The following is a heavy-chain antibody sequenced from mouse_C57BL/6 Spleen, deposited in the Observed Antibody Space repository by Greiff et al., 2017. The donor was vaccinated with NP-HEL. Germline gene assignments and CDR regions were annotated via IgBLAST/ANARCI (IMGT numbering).Heavy chain of an antibody. V-gene: IGHV1-81*01. J-gene: IGHJ2*01. Sequence: VKLMESGAELARPGASVKLSCKASGYTFTSYGISWVKQRTGQGLEWIGEIYPRSGNTYYNEKFKGKATLTADKSSSTAYMELRSLTSEDSAVYFCARGTKFDYWGQGTTLTVSS. CDR1: GYTFTSYG. CDR3: ARGTKFDY. CDR2: IYPRSGNT.